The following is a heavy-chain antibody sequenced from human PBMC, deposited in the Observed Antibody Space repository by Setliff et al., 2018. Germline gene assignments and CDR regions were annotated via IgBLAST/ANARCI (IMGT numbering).Heavy chain of an antibody. V-gene: IGHV1-18*01. D-gene: IGHD3-10*01. Sequence: ASVKVSCKASGYTFTRYGINWVRQAPGQGLEWVGWISAYNGDTNYAQKFQGRVTMTTDTSTSTAYMDLRSLTSDDTAVYYCARPRSNYNRGAFSIWGQGTMVTVSS. CDR1: GYTFTRYG. J-gene: IGHJ3*02. CDR3: ARPRSNYNRGAFSI. CDR2: ISAYNGDT.